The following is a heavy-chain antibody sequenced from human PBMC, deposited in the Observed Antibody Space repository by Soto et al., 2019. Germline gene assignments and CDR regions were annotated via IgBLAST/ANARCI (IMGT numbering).Heavy chain of an antibody. D-gene: IGHD3-10*01. CDR2: ILNDGSNR. V-gene: IGHV3-33*01. CDR3: ARDDEYSGNGMDV. CDR1: EFTFSNYG. Sequence: QVPLVESGGGVVQPGRSLRLSCAASEFTFSNYGMHWFRQAPGKGLEWVAVILNDGSNRYHADSVKDRFTISRDNSKNTLYLQMNSLRAEDTAVYYCARDDEYSGNGMDVWGQGTTVTVS. J-gene: IGHJ6*02.